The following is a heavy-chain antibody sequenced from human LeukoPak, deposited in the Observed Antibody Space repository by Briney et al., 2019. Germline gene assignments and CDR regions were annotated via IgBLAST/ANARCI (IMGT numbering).Heavy chain of an antibody. D-gene: IGHD6-19*01. J-gene: IGHJ4*02. V-gene: IGHV4-59*08. CDR3: ARWYSSGWAFDY. Sequence: GSLRLSCAASGFTFSNSWMSWVRQAPGKGLEWIGYIHYSGSTKYNPSLKSRVTISVDTSKNQFSLKLSSVTAADTAVYYCARWYSSGWAFDYWGQGTLVTVSS. CDR1: GFTFSNSW. CDR2: IHYSGST.